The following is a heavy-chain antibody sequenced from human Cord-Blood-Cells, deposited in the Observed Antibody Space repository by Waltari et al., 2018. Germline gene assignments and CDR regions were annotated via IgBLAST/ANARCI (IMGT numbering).Heavy chain of an antibody. Sequence: QLQLPDPGPGLVNPSGTPSLTCAVTGGSISSRNWWSWVRPLPGTGLEWIGEIYHSGSTNYNPSLKSRVTISVDKSKNQFSLKLSSVTAADTAVYYCASLVDYYDSSGYSDAFDIWGQGTMVTVSS. J-gene: IGHJ3*02. V-gene: IGHV4-4*02. CDR1: GGSISSRNW. D-gene: IGHD3-22*01. CDR3: ASLVDYYDSSGYSDAFDI. CDR2: IYHSGST.